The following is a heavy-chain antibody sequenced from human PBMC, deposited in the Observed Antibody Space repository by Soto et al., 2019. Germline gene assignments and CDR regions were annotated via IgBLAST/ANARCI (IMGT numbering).Heavy chain of an antibody. CDR2: IYPGDSDT. J-gene: IGHJ6*02. D-gene: IGHD3-22*01. CDR3: ARLPGGSSGYEYYYYYGMDV. V-gene: IGHV5-51*01. Sequence: GESLTISCKGSGYSFTSYWIGWVRQMPGKGLEWMGIIYPGDSDTRYSPSFQGQVTISADKSISTAYLQWSSLKASDTAMYYCARLPGGSSGYEYYYYYGMDVWGQGTTVTVSS. CDR1: GYSFTSYW.